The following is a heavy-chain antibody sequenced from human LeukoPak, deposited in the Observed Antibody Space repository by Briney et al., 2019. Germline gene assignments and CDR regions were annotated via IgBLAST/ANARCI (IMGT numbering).Heavy chain of an antibody. Sequence: PGGSLRLSCAASGFTFSSYSMNWVRQAPGKGLEWVSSISSSSSYIYYADSVKGRFTISRDNAKNSLYLQMNSLRAEDTAVYYCARVLSLLYWGSPAQYYFDYWGQGTLVTVSS. J-gene: IGHJ4*02. D-gene: IGHD3-16*01. V-gene: IGHV3-21*01. CDR1: GFTFSSYS. CDR3: ARVLSLLYWGSPAQYYFDY. CDR2: ISSSSSYI.